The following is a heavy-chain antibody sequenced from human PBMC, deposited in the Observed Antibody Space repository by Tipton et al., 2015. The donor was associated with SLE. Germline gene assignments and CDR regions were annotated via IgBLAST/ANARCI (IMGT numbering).Heavy chain of an antibody. CDR2: INHSGST. V-gene: IGHV4-34*01. CDR1: GGSFSGYY. CDR3: ARAYSSLGAEYFQH. D-gene: IGHD6-6*01. Sequence: TLSLTCAVYGGSFSGYYWSWIRQPPGKGLEWIGEINHSGSTNYSPSLKSRVTISVDTSKNQFSLKLSSVTAADTAVYYCARAYSSLGAEYFQHWGQGTLVTVSS. J-gene: IGHJ1*01.